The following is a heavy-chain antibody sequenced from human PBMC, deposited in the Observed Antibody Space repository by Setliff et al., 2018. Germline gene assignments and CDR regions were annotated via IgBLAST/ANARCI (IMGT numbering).Heavy chain of an antibody. Sequence: ASVKVSCKASGGSFSNYAIIWVRQAPGQGPEWMGGIIPIYGSTNNAEKFQGRVTFSADESMSTVYMELSSLTSADTAVYYCAGGQPLVRKYYYYMDVWGKGTTVTVSS. V-gene: IGHV1-69*13. CDR2: IIPIYGST. J-gene: IGHJ6*03. CDR1: GGSFSNYA. D-gene: IGHD3-10*01. CDR3: AGGQPLVRKYYYYMDV.